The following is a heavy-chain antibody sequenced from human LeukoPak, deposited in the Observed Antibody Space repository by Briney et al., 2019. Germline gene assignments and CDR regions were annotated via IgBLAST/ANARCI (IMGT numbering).Heavy chain of an antibody. Sequence: SETLSLTCAVYGGSFNDYYWSWIRQPAGKGLEWIGRIYTSGSTNYNPSLKSRVTISGDTSKNQFSLRLSSVTAADTAVYYCARASYSYDINGWVPFDYWGQGTLVTVSS. D-gene: IGHD3-22*01. V-gene: IGHV4-59*10. CDR2: IYTSGST. CDR1: GGSFNDYY. J-gene: IGHJ4*02. CDR3: ARASYSYDINGWVPFDY.